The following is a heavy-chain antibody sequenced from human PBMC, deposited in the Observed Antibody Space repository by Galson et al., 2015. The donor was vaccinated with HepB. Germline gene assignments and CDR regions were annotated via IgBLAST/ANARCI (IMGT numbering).Heavy chain of an antibody. J-gene: IGHJ6*02. CDR1: GFTFNRYS. D-gene: IGHD3-3*01. CDR3: AREAGTYYDFWSNYKPYPRGGMDV. Sequence: SLRLSCAASGFTFNRYSMNWVRQAPGKGLEWVSFISGSYVYYADAVRGRFTLSRDDAKNSLYLQMNSLRAEDTAIYYCAREAGTYYDFWSNYKPYPRGGMDVWGQGTTVTVSS. CDR2: ISGSYV. V-gene: IGHV3-21*01.